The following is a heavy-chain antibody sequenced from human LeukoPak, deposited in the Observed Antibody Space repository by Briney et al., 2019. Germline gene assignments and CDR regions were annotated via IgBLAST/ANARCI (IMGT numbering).Heavy chain of an antibody. CDR3: ARVWCSGGRCYSSRGAFDI. Sequence: ASVKVSCKASGGTFSSNTISWVRQAPGQGLECMGGIIPIFGTANYAQKFQGRVTITADESTSTAYMELSSLRYEDTAVYYCARVWCSGGRCYSSRGAFDIWGQGTMVTVSS. CDR1: GGTFSSNT. J-gene: IGHJ3*02. V-gene: IGHV1-69*13. D-gene: IGHD2-15*01. CDR2: IIPIFGTA.